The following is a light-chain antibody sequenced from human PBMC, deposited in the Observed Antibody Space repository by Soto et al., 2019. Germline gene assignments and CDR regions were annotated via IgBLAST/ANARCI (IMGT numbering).Light chain of an antibody. CDR1: QSVSISY. V-gene: IGKV3-20*01. Sequence: EIVLTQSPGTLSLSPGERATLSCRASQSVSISYLAWYQQKPDQAPRLLIHAASSRATGIPDRFSGSASGKIFTLTTSRWDLKDYVMYHCQQYGSSPFTFVPGTKVDIK. CDR2: AAS. J-gene: IGKJ3*01. CDR3: QQYGSSPFT.